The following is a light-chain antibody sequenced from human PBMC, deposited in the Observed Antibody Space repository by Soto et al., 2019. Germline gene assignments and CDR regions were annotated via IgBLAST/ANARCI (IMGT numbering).Light chain of an antibody. CDR1: SSDVGSYNL. V-gene: IGLV2-23*02. CDR3: CSYAGSSTFHVV. CDR2: EVS. Sequence: QSVLTQPASVSGSPGQSITISCTGTSSDVGSYNLVSWYQQHPGKAPKLMIYEVSKRPSGVSNRFSGSKSGNTASLTISGLQAEDEAGYYCCSYAGSSTFHVVFGGGTQLTVL. J-gene: IGLJ2*01.